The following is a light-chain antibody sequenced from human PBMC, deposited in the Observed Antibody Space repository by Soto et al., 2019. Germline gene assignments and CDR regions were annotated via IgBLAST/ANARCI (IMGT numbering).Light chain of an antibody. V-gene: IGLV3-21*02. CDR1: IIGSKS. CDR2: DDS. Sequence: SYELTQPPSVSVAPGQTARIYCGGNIIGSKSVHWYQQKPGQAPVLVVYDDSDRPSGIPERFSGSNSGNTATLTISRVDAGDEADYYCQVWDSSSNHVVFGGGTKLTVL. J-gene: IGLJ2*01. CDR3: QVWDSSSNHVV.